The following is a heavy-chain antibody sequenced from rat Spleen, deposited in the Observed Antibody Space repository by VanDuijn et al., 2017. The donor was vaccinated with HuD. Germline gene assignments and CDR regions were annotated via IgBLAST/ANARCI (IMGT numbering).Heavy chain of an antibody. D-gene: IGHD1-4*01. V-gene: IGHV5-25*01. J-gene: IGHJ2*01. CDR2: ISTGGGNT. Sequence: EVQLVESGGGLVRPGGSLKLSCSVSGFTFSNFDMAWVRQAPTKGLEWVASISTGGGNTYYRDSVKGRFTISRDNAKSTLSLQMDSLRSEDTATYYCARPINYPDYFFDYWGQGVMVTVSS. CDR3: ARPINYPDYFFDY. CDR1: GFTFSNFD.